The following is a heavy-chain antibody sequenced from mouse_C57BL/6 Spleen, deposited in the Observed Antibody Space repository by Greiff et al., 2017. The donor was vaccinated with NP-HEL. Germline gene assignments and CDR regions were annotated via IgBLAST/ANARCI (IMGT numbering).Heavy chain of an antibody. CDR2: IYPGDGDT. CDR3: ANDYDEAWFAY. CDR1: GYAFSSSW. J-gene: IGHJ3*01. V-gene: IGHV1-82*01. Sequence: VQLQQSGPELVKPGASVKISCKASGYAFSSSWMNWVKQRPGKGLEWIGRIYPGDGDTNYNGKFKGKATLTADKSSSTAYMQLSSLTSEDSAVYFCANDYDEAWFAYWGQGTLVTVSA. D-gene: IGHD2-4*01.